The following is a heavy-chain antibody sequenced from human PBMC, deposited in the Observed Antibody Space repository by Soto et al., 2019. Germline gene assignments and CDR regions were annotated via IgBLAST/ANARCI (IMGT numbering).Heavy chain of an antibody. CDR2: IVVGSGNT. CDR1: GFTFTSSA. CDR3: ARGLLRYFDWFADYFDS. J-gene: IGHJ4*02. V-gene: IGHV1-58*01. D-gene: IGHD3-9*01. Sequence: ASVKVSCKASGFTFTSSAVQWVRQARGQRLEWIGWIVVGSGNTNYAQKFQERVTITRDMSTSTAYMELSSLRAEDTAVYYCARGLLRYFDWFADYFDSWGQGTLVTVSS.